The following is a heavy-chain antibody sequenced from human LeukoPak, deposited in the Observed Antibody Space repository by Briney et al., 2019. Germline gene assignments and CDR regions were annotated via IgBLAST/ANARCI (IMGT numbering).Heavy chain of an antibody. CDR3: ARDRSSYSDS. D-gene: IGHD1-26*01. J-gene: IGHJ5*02. CDR2: ISSGSNTI. CDR1: GFTFSDYY. Sequence: GGPLRLSCAASGFTFSDYYMSWIRQAPGKGLERISYISSGSNTIFYADSVQGRFTISRDNSKNSLFLQMNSLRADDTAVYFCARDRSSYSDSWGQGTLVTVSS. V-gene: IGHV3-11*04.